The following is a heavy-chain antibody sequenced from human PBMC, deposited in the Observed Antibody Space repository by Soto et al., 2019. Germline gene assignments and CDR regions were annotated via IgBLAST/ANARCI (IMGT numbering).Heavy chain of an antibody. Sequence: QVQLVQSGAEMKKPGASVKVSCKASGYTFTGYYMHWVRQAPGQGLEWMGGIIPIFGTANYAQKFQGRVTITADESTSTAYMELSSLRSEDTAVYYCARSIGYSGYDWGWWFDPWGQGTLVTVSS. CDR2: IIPIFGTA. V-gene: IGHV1-69*01. CDR1: GYTFTGYY. CDR3: ARSIGYSGYDWGWWFDP. J-gene: IGHJ5*02. D-gene: IGHD5-12*01.